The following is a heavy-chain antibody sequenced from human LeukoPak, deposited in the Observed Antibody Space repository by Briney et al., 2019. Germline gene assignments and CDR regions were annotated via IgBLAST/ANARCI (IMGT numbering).Heavy chain of an antibody. CDR1: GGSIRSDY. V-gene: IGHV4-4*07. J-gene: IGHJ6*02. Sequence: PSETLSLTCSVSGGSIRSDYWTWIRQPAGKGLEWIGRIYTSGSTNYNPSLKSRVTLSLDTSRNQFSLRLTAVTAADTAVYYCARGETDNYYHYGLGVWGHGTTVTVSS. CDR2: IYTSGST. CDR3: ARGETDNYYHYGLGV. D-gene: IGHD1-1*01.